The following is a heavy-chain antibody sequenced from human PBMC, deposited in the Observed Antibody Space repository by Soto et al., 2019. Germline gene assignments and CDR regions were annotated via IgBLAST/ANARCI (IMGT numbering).Heavy chain of an antibody. CDR3: ARYCTNGVCYTNGYYYDMDV. J-gene: IGHJ6*02. D-gene: IGHD2-8*01. V-gene: IGHV3-48*02. Sequence: PGGSLRLSCAASGFTFSSYSMNWVRQAPGKGLEWVSYISSSSSTIYYADSVKGRFTISRDNAKNSLYLQMNSLRDEDTAVYYCARYCTNGVCYTNGYYYDMDVWGQGTTVTVSS. CDR1: GFTFSSYS. CDR2: ISSSSSTI.